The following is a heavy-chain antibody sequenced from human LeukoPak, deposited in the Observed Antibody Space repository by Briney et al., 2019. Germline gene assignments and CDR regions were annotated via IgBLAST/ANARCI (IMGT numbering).Heavy chain of an antibody. CDR3: TTDWGSGTYYKRAFDI. CDR2: IRSKREGGTT. J-gene: IGHJ3*02. CDR1: GFTFSNAW. V-gene: IGHV3-15*01. Sequence: GGSLRLSCAASGFTFSNAWMTWVRQVPGNGLEWVGLIRSKREGGTTDYAAPVKGRFSISRDDSKNILYLEMNSLKTEDTALYYCTTDWGSGTYYKRAFDIWGQGTMVTVSS. D-gene: IGHD3-10*01.